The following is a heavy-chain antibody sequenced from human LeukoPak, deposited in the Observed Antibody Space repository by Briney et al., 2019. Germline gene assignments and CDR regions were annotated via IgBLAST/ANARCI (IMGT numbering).Heavy chain of an antibody. J-gene: IGHJ4*01. V-gene: IGHV3-7*01. CDR3: ARQGDDY. D-gene: IGHD3-16*01. Sequence: PGGSLRLSCVASGFTFSNYWMSWVRQAPGKGLECVANIKEDGSEKYYVDSVKGQFTISIDNAKNSLYLQMNSLRAEDTAVYYCARQGDDYWGHGTLVTVSS. CDR2: IKEDGSEK. CDR1: GFTFSNYW.